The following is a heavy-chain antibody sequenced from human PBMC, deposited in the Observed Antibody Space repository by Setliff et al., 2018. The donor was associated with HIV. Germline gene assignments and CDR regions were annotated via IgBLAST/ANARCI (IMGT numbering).Heavy chain of an antibody. CDR3: VRDFEYWSGVFVWGYFHF. V-gene: IGHV3-64D*08. Sequence: PGGSLRLSCSSYGFTFSSFSMHWVRQAPGKGLQYVAGINGNGQTTYYGDSVKGRFTISRDNSKNTLSLQLNSLRPEDTAMYHCVRDFEYWSGVFVWGYFHFWGQGTLVTVSS. CDR1: GFTFSSFS. D-gene: IGHD3-3*01. CDR2: INGNGQTT. J-gene: IGHJ4*02.